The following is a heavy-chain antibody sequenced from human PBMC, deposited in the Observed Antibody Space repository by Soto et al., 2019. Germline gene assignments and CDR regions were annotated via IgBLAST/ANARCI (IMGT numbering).Heavy chain of an antibody. V-gene: IGHV3-30*04. CDR2: ISYEGSNK. J-gene: IGHJ2*01. D-gene: IGHD3-10*02. CDR3: VFFFQAEDGIRDVRSVSAFLLNRSSDL. Sequence: DKGLEWVAVISYEGSNKEYSDSVKGRFTISRDNSKNTLYLQMNSLRAEDTAVYYCVFFFQAEDGIRDVRSVSAFLLNRSSDL.